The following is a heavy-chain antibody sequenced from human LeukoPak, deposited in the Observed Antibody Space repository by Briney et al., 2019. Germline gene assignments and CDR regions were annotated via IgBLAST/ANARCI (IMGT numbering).Heavy chain of an antibody. V-gene: IGHV4-31*03. CDR1: GGSISSGGYY. J-gene: IGHJ3*02. D-gene: IGHD3-22*01. CDR2: IYYSGST. Sequence: SETLSLTCTVSGGSISSGGYYWRWIRQHPGKGLEWIGYIYYSGSTYYNPSLKSRVTISVDTSKNQFSLKLSSVTAADTAVYYCARQEYYYDSSGYTLDAFDIWGQGTMVTVSS. CDR3: ARQEYYYDSSGYTLDAFDI.